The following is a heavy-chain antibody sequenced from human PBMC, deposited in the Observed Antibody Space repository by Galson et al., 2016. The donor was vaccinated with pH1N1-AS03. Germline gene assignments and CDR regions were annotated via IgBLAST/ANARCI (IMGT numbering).Heavy chain of an antibody. D-gene: IGHD5-24*01. CDR2: IKSKTDGGTT. J-gene: IGHJ4*02. Sequence: SLRLSCAASGFPFKNAWLTWVRQSPGKGLEWVGRIKSKTDGGTTDYAAPVKGRFTISRDDSKNTMYLEMNSLKTEDTATYYCNTVGVGDGHTYDYWGQGTLLTASS. CDR3: NTVGVGDGHTYDY. V-gene: IGHV3-15*01. CDR1: GFPFKNAW.